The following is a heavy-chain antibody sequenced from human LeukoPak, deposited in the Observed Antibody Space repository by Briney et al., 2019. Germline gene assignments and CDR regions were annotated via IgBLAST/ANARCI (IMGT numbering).Heavy chain of an antibody. CDR1: GGSISSGGYY. Sequence: SETLSLTCTVSGGSISSGGYYWSWIRQHPGKGLEWIGYIYYSGSTYYDPSLKSRVTISVDTSKNQFSLKLSSVTAADTAVYYCARDGGYSGYDRFDYWGQGTLVTVSS. D-gene: IGHD5-12*01. CDR2: IYYSGST. J-gene: IGHJ4*02. CDR3: ARDGGYSGYDRFDY. V-gene: IGHV4-31*03.